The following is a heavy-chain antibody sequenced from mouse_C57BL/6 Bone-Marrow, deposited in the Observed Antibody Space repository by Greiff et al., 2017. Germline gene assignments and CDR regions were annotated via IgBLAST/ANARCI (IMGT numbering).Heavy chain of an antibody. V-gene: IGHV3-1*01. CDR3: ARVGYDYAMDY. CDR1: GYSITSGYD. D-gene: IGHD2-2*01. J-gene: IGHJ4*01. CDR2: ISYSGST. Sequence: EVKLQESGPGMVKPSQSLSLTCTVTGYSITSGYDWHWIRHFPGNKLEWMGYISYSGSTNYNPSLKSRISITHDTSKNHFFLKLNSVTTEDTATYYCARVGYDYAMDYWGQGTSVTVSS.